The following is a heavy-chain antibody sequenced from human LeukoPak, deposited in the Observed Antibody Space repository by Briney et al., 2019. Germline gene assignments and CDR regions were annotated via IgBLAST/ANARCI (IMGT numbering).Heavy chain of an antibody. V-gene: IGHV1-46*03. CDR3: ARNQGPLRGAFDI. D-gene: IGHD1-14*01. J-gene: IGHJ3*02. Sequence: ASVKVSCKASGNTFTSSYLHWVRQAPGQGLEWMGIINPSGHSTSYAQKFQGRVTMTRDTSTSTVYMELSSLRSEDAAVYYCARNQGPLRGAFDIRGQGTMVTVSS. CDR2: INPSGHST. CDR1: GNTFTSSY.